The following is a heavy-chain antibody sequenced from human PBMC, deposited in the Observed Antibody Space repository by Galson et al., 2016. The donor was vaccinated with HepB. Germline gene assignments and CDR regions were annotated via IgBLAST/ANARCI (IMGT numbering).Heavy chain of an antibody. V-gene: IGHV3-33*08. CDR3: ARTMVRGVGKLGYYDYGLDV. CDR1: GFNFYGYG. Sequence: SLRLSCAASGFNFYGYGMHWVRQAPGKGLEWVAVTWYDGRTKYYTDSVKGRFTISRDNSKNTLYLHMNSLRAEDTAVYYCARTMVRGVGKLGYYDYGLDVWGQGTTVTVSS. J-gene: IGHJ6*02. CDR2: TWYDGRTK. D-gene: IGHD3-10*01.